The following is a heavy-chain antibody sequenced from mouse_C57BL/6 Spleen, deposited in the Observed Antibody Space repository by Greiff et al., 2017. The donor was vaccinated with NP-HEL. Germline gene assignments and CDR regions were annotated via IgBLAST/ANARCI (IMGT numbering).Heavy chain of an antibody. D-gene: IGHD2-4*01. CDR2: ISSGSSTI. CDR3: ARDYDYAFAY. Sequence: EVHLVESGGGLVKPGGSLKLSCAASGFTFSDYGMHWVRQAPEKGLEWVAYISSGSSTIYYADKVKGRFTISRDNAKNTRFLQMTSLRSEDTAMYYCARDYDYAFAYWGQGTLVTVSA. V-gene: IGHV5-17*01. J-gene: IGHJ3*01. CDR1: GFTFSDYG.